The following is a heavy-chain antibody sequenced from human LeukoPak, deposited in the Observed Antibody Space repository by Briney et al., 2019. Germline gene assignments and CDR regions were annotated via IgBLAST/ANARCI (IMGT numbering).Heavy chain of an antibody. V-gene: IGHV4-39*01. CDR1: GGSISSSSYY. Sequence: SETLSLTCTVSGGSISSSSYYWGWIRQPPGKGLEWIGSIYYSGSTYYNPSLKSRVTISVDTSKNQFSLKLSSVTAADTAVYYCARGTRLLWFGVPNGGFDPWGQGTLVTVSS. CDR3: ARGTRLLWFGVPNGGFDP. D-gene: IGHD3-10*01. J-gene: IGHJ5*02. CDR2: IYYSGST.